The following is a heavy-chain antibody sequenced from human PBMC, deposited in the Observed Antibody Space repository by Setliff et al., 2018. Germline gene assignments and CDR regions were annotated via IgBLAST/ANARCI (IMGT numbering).Heavy chain of an antibody. J-gene: IGHJ6*03. Sequence: SVKVSCKASGDPFNAYGVSWVRQAPGQGLEWMGAIIPVLGMTDYAQKFQGRLTITADQSTTTIYMELSSLRFDDTALYYCARGPSPTVTPSRLIYFYHMDVWGTGTTVTVSS. D-gene: IGHD4-17*01. CDR2: IIPVLGMT. CDR3: ARGPSPTVTPSRLIYFYHMDV. V-gene: IGHV1-69*10. CDR1: GDPFNAYG.